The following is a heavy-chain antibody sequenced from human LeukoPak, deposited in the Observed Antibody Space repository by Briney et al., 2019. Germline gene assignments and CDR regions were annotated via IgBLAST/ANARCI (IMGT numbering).Heavy chain of an antibody. CDR1: GFTFSSYW. Sequence: GGSLRLSCAASGFTFSSYWMHWVRQAPGKGLVWVSRINSDGSSTSYADSVKGRFTISRDNAKNTLYLQMNSLRAEDTAVYYCARVPGYYYDSSGFDYWGQGTLVTVSS. CDR2: INSDGSST. J-gene: IGHJ4*02. CDR3: ARVPGYYYDSSGFDY. D-gene: IGHD3-22*01. V-gene: IGHV3-74*01.